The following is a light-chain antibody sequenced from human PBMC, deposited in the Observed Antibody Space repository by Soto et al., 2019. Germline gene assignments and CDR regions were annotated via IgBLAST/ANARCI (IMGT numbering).Light chain of an antibody. CDR2: GTS. CDR1: QSVSSDY. J-gene: IGKJ1*01. CDR3: QQYGSSPRT. Sequence: ETVLTQFPGALSLSPGERATLSCRASQSVSSDYLAWYPQKPGQAPRLLIFGTSSRGTGIPDRFSGSGSGTDFTIPISRLEPEDIAVYYCQQYGSSPRTFGQGTKV. V-gene: IGKV3-20*01.